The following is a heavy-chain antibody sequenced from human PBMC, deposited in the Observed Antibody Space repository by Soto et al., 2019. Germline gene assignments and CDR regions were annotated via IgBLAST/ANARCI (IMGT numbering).Heavy chain of an antibody. V-gene: IGHV3-30-3*01. CDR3: ARQGVHAFDY. Sequence: PGGSLRLSCVASGFTFSRYSIHWVRQAPGKGLERVAVISFDGGENYYADSVQGRFSLSRDNSKNTVFLQKSSLRAADTALYFCARQGVHAFDYWGPGTLVTVSS. D-gene: IGHD2-8*01. CDR2: ISFDGGEN. CDR1: GFTFSRYS. J-gene: IGHJ4*02.